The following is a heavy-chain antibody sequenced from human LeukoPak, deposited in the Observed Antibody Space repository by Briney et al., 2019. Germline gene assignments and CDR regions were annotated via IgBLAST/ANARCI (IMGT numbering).Heavy chain of an antibody. D-gene: IGHD3-3*01. J-gene: IGHJ3*02. CDR1: GGSISSGGYY. Sequence: SETLSLTCTVSGGSISSGGYYWSWIRQPPGKGLEWIGYIYHSGSTYYNPSLKSRVTISVDRSKNQFSLKLSSVTAADTAVYYCARGLSNFGVVTPGDDAFDIWGQGTMVTVSS. V-gene: IGHV4-30-2*01. CDR2: IYHSGST. CDR3: ARGLSNFGVVTPGDDAFDI.